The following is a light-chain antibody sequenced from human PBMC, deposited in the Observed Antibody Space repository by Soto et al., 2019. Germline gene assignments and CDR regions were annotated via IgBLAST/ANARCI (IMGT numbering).Light chain of an antibody. CDR1: SSDVGGYNY. V-gene: IGLV2-11*01. CDR2: DVS. J-gene: IGLJ1*01. CDR3: CSYAGSPYV. Sequence: QTLLTQPRSGSGSPGQSVTISCTGTSSDVGGYNYVSWYQQHPGKAPKLMIYDVSKRPSGVPDRFSGSKSGNTASLTISGLQAEDEADYYCCSYAGSPYVFGTGTKVTV.